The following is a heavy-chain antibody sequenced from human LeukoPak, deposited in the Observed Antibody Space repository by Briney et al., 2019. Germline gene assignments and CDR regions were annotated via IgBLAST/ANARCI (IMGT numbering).Heavy chain of an antibody. Sequence: ASVKVSCKASGGTFSSYAISWVRQAPGQGLEWMGGIIPIFGTANYAQKFQGRVTITTDESTSTAYMELSSLRSDDTAVYYCARDVEYYYGSGSYYFFDYWGQGTLVTVSS. CDR1: GGTFSSYA. J-gene: IGHJ4*02. V-gene: IGHV1-69*05. CDR3: ARDVEYYYGSGSYYFFDY. D-gene: IGHD3-10*01. CDR2: IIPIFGTA.